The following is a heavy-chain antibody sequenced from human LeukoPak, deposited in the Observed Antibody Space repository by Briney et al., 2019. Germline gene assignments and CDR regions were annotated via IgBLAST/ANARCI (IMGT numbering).Heavy chain of an antibody. CDR3: SRDYSASGSLDS. D-gene: IGHD3-10*01. CDR1: GFTFSNYW. Sequence: GGSLRLSCAASGFTFSNYWMNWVRPAPGKGREWVGNIKQDGSEKYYGDSVKGRFTISRDNAQNSLYLQMNSLRVEDTAVYYCSRDYSASGSLDSWGQGTLVTVSS. CDR2: IKQDGSEK. V-gene: IGHV3-7*04. J-gene: IGHJ4*02.